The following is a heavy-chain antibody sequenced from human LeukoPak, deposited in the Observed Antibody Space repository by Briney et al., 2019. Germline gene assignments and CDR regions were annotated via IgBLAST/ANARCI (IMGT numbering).Heavy chain of an antibody. D-gene: IGHD4-23*01. CDR1: GFPFSIYW. Sequence: PGGPLRLSCAASGFPFSIYWMQWARQAPGEGLVWVSRISSDGTTTTYADSVKGRFTVSRDNAKNTLYLHVKSLRAEDTAVYFCARDAVGPGSLIDYWGQGTLVTVSS. J-gene: IGHJ4*02. CDR3: ARDAVGPGSLIDY. CDR2: ISSDGTTT. V-gene: IGHV3-74*01.